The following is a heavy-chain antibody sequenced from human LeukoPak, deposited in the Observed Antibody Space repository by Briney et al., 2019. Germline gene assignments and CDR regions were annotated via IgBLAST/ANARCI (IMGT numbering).Heavy chain of an antibody. CDR2: IYPGDSDT. D-gene: IGHD3-3*01. V-gene: IGHV5-51*01. CDR3: ARLGCSSTSCRPYYDFWSGYYDTRYYFDY. J-gene: IGHJ4*02. Sequence: GESLKISCKGSGYSFTSYWIGWVRQMPGKGLEWMGIIYPGDSDTRYSPSFQGQVTISADKSISTAYLQWSSLKASDPAMYYCARLGCSSTSCRPYYDFWSGYYDTRYYFDYWGQGTLVTVSS. CDR1: GYSFTSYW.